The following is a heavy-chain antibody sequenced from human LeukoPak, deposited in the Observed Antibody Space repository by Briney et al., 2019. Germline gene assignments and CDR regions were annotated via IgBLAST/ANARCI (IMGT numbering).Heavy chain of an antibody. D-gene: IGHD6-13*01. CDR1: GGSISSYY. CDR3: ARLGPAAGTSFDY. Sequence: SETLSLTCTVSGGSISSYYWSWIRQPPGKGLEWIGYIYYSGSTNYNPSLKSRVTISVDTSKNQFSLKLSSVTAADTAVYYCARLGPAAGTSFDYWGQGTLVTVSS. V-gene: IGHV4-59*08. CDR2: IYYSGST. J-gene: IGHJ4*02.